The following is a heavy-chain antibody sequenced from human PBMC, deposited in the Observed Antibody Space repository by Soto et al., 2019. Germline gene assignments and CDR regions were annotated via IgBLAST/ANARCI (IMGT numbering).Heavy chain of an antibody. V-gene: IGHV1-69*01. J-gene: IGHJ4*02. CDR2: INPMFGTA. Sequence: QVQLVQSGAEVKKPGSSVKVSCKVSGGPFSDYAVSWVRQAPGQGLEWMGGINPMFGTANYAQKFQGRVTITADEYTTTAYIELSSLRSEDTAVYYCERDLDYYGSGNYYNRIDYWGQGTLVTVSS. CDR3: ERDLDYYGSGNYYNRIDY. D-gene: IGHD3-10*01. CDR1: GGPFSDYA.